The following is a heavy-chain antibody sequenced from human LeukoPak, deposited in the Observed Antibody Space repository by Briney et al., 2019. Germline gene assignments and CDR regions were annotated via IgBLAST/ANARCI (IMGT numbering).Heavy chain of an antibody. CDR3: ARDRTTLDY. CDR2: IRYDGSDK. Sequence: TGGSLRLSCAASGFTFSNYGMHWVRQAPGKGLEWVTFIRYDGSDKYHADSVEGRFIISRDNNKNMLYLQMNSLRVEDTAVYYCARDRTTLDYWGQGALVTVSS. CDR1: GFTFSNYG. V-gene: IGHV3-30*02. J-gene: IGHJ4*02. D-gene: IGHD4-11*01.